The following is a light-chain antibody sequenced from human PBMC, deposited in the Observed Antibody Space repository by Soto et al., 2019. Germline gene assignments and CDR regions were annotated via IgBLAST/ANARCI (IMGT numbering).Light chain of an antibody. CDR2: GAS. J-gene: IGKJ2*01. V-gene: IGKV3-20*01. CDR1: QSVSSSQ. Sequence: EIVLTQSPGTLSLSPGESATLSCRASQSVSSSQVAWYQLKPGQAPRLLIYGASSRATGIPDRFSGFGSETDFTLSISRLEPEDFAVYYCQQYATSPHTFAQGTKLEIK. CDR3: QQYATSPHT.